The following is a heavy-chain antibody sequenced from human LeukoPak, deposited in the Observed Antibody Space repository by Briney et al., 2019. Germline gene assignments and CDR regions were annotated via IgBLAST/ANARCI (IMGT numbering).Heavy chain of an antibody. J-gene: IGHJ4*02. V-gene: IGHV3-7*01. CDR1: GFTFSGHW. CDR2: INQGGSDK. CDR3: TRDRSRAEDD. Sequence: GGSLRLSCAASGFTFSGHWMSWVRQAPGKGLEWVANINQGGSDKYYVDSVKGRFTISRDNANNLLYLQMNSLRGEDPAVYYCTRDRSRAEDDWGQGTLVTVSS. D-gene: IGHD1-14*01.